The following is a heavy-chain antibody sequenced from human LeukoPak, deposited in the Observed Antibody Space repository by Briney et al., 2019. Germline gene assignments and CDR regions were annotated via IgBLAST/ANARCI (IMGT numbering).Heavy chain of an antibody. CDR2: ISYDGSNK. J-gene: IGHJ4*02. D-gene: IGHD1-26*01. CDR1: GFTFSNYG. CDR3: ARDVGATEDYFDY. V-gene: IGHV3-30*03. Sequence: GGSLRLSCAASGFTFSNYGMHWVRQAPGKGLEWVAVISYDGSNKFYGDSVKGRFTISRDNAKNSLYLQMSSLRAEDTAVYYCARDVGATEDYFDYWGQGTLVTVSS.